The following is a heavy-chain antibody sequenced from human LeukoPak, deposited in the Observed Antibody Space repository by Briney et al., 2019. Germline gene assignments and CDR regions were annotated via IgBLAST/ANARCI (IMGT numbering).Heavy chain of an antibody. CDR3: ARVAGYSNLLDY. J-gene: IGHJ4*02. CDR1: GYTFTGYY. D-gene: IGHD6-13*01. V-gene: IGHV1-2*02. Sequence: GASVKVSCKASGYTFTGYYMHWVRQAPGQGLEWMGWINPNSGGTNYAQKFQGRVTMTRDTSIGTAYMELSRLRSDDTAVYYCARVAGYSNLLDYWGQGTLVTVSS. CDR2: INPNSGGT.